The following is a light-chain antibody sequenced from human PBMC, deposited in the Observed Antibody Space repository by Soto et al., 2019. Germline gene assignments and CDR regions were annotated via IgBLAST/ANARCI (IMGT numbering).Light chain of an antibody. J-gene: IGLJ3*02. CDR3: QSYDRSLSGSV. Sequence: QSALTQPPSASGSPGQSVTISCTGTSSDVGGYNYVSWYQQHPGKAPKLIIYEVRERPSGVPDRFSGSKSGNTASLTVSGLQAEDEADYYCQSYDRSLSGSVFGGGTKLTVL. CDR2: EVR. V-gene: IGLV2-8*01. CDR1: SSDVGGYNY.